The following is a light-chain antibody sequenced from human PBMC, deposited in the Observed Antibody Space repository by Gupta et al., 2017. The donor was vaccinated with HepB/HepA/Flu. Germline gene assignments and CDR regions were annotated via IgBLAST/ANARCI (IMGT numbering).Light chain of an antibody. J-gene: IGLJ3*02. CDR3: AAWDDRLNGRV. CDR1: SSNIGGNT. CDR2: RDN. Sequence: QSVLTQPPSASGTPGQRVTISCSGSSSNIGGNTVNWYQQLPGTAPKLLIYRDNQRPSGVPDRFSGSKSGTSASLAISGLQSEDEADYYCAAWDDRLNGRVFGGGTKLTVL. V-gene: IGLV1-44*01.